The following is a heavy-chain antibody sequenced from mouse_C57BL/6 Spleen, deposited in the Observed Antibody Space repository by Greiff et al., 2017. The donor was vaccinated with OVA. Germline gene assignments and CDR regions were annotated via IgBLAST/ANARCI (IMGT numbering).Heavy chain of an antibody. D-gene: IGHD1-1*01. CDR1: GYAFSSSW. CDR3: ARDYYGSSYDY. V-gene: IGHV1-82*01. J-gene: IGHJ2*01. Sequence: QVQLQQSGPELVKPGASVKISCKASGYAFSSSWMNWVKQRPGKGLEWIGRIYPGDGDTNYNGKFKGKATLTADKSSSTAYMQLSSLTSEDSAVYFCARDYYGSSYDYWGQGTTFTVSS. CDR2: IYPGDGDT.